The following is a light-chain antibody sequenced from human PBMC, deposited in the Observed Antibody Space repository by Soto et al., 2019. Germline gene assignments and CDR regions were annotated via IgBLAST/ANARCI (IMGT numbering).Light chain of an antibody. V-gene: IGKV1-5*01. CDR3: QHYNSYSEA. CDR1: QSISTY. J-gene: IGKJ1*01. Sequence: DIQMTQSPSSLSASVGNRFTITCRASQSISTYLNWYQKKPGKAPKLLIYDASNLETGVPSRFSGSGSGTGFTLTISSLQPDDFATYYCQHYNSYSEAFGQGTKVDIK. CDR2: DAS.